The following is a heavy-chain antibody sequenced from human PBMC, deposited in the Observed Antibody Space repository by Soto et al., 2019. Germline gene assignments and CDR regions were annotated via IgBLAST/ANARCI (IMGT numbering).Heavy chain of an antibody. D-gene: IGHD3-16*01. CDR2: MNPGSGDT. Sequence: ASVKVSCKASGYSFTNNDVSWVRQATGQGLEWMGWMNPGSGDTGYAQKFQGRVTMTRDISIATAYMELSSLRSDDTAIYYCARMATFGSLDWFEHWGQGTLVTVSS. J-gene: IGHJ5*02. CDR3: ARMATFGSLDWFEH. V-gene: IGHV1-8*01. CDR1: GYSFTNND.